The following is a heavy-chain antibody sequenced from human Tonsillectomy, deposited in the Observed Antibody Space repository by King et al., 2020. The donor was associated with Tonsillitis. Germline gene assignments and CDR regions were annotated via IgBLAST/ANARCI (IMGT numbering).Heavy chain of an antibody. CDR3: AGEMGTIFGVVIGPGY. CDR1: GYTFTNYD. J-gene: IGHJ4*02. V-gene: IGHV1-8*01. D-gene: IGHD3-3*01. CDR2: MNPSSGNS. Sequence: VQLVESGAEVKMPGASVKVSCKASGYTFTNYDINWVRQATGQGLEWMGWMNPSSGNSGYSQKFQGRVTMTRDASRGTAYMELSNLRSEDTAVYYCAGEMGTIFGVVIGPGYWGQGTLVTVSS.